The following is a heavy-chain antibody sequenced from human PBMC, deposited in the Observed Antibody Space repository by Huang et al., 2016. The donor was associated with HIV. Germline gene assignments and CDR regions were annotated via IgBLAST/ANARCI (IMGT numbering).Heavy chain of an antibody. CDR2: INPKSGGT. V-gene: IGHV1-2*02. Sequence: QVQLVQSGAEVKKPGASVKVSCKASGYTFTGYYMHWVRQAPGQGREWMGGINPKSGGTNYAQKCQGRVTMTRDTAISTAYMELSRLRSDDTAVYYCAREVVSATGYYYYGMDVWGQGTTVTVSS. CDR1: GYTFTGYY. CDR3: AREVVSATGYYYYGMDV. J-gene: IGHJ6*02. D-gene: IGHD2-15*01.